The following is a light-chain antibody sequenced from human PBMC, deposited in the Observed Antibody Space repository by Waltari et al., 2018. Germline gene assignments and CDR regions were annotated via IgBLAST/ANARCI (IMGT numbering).Light chain of an antibody. V-gene: IGKV3-15*01. CDR2: DTS. CDR1: RSVGSN. Sequence: EIMMTQSPDTLSVSPGERATLPCRASRSVGSNLAWYQMKPGQAPSPLIFDTSTRATGIPGRFSGSGSGTDFTLTISSLQSEDFAIYYCQQYNEWFPWTFGQGTKVEVK. J-gene: IGKJ1*01. CDR3: QQYNEWFPWT.